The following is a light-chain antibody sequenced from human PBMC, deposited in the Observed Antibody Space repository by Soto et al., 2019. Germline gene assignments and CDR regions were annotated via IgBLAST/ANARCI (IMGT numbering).Light chain of an antibody. CDR1: QSVSSSY. CDR3: QQYGSSP. V-gene: IGKV3-20*01. J-gene: IGKJ4*01. Sequence: EIVLTQSRGTLSLSPGERATLSCRASQSVSSSYLAWYQQKPGQAPRLLIYGASSRATGIPDRFSGSGSGTDFTLTISRLEPEDFAVYYCQQYGSSPFGGGTKVEIK. CDR2: GAS.